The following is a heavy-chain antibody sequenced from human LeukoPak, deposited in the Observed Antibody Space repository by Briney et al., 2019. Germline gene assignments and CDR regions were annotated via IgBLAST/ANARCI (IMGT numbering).Heavy chain of an antibody. J-gene: IGHJ4*02. CDR3: SSGWSLDY. Sequence: HPGGSLRLSCAASGFTFSSYGMHWVRQALGKGLEWVAFIQYDGRIKYYADAVKGRFTISRDNFKSTVYLQMNSLRAEDTAVYYVSSGWSLDYWGQGTLVTVSS. V-gene: IGHV3-30*02. D-gene: IGHD6-19*01. CDR1: GFTFSSYG. CDR2: IQYDGRIK.